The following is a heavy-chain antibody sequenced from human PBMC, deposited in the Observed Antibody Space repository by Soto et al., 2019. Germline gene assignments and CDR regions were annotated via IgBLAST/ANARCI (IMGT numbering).Heavy chain of an antibody. CDR3: ARTLYGDNVDY. CDR2: MNPNSGKT. J-gene: IGHJ4*02. CDR1: GYTLTSYD. V-gene: IGHV1-8*01. Sequence: QVQLVQSGAEVKKPGASVKVSCKASGYTLTSYDINWVRKATGQGLEWMGWMNPNSGKTGYAQKFQGRVTITRNNSISTAYMELSSLRSGDTAVYYCARTLYGDNVDYWGQGTLVTVSS. D-gene: IGHD4-17*01.